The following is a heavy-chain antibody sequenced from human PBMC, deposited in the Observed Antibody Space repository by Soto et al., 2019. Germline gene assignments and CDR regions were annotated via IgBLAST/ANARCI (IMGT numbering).Heavy chain of an antibody. CDR3: AKDMVAIAGDNYYYGMDV. D-gene: IGHD5-12*01. Sequence: PGGSLRLSCAASGFTFSSYAMSWVRQAPGKGLEWVSAISGSGGSTYYADSVKGRFTISRDNSKNTLYLQMNSLRAEDTAVYYCAKDMVAIAGDNYYYGMDVWGQGPTVTVSS. V-gene: IGHV3-23*01. CDR1: GFTFSSYA. CDR2: ISGSGGST. J-gene: IGHJ6*02.